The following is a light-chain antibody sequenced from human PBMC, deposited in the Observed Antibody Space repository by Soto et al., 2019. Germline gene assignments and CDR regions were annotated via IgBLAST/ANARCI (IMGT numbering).Light chain of an antibody. Sequence: QSALTQPRSVSGSPGQSVTISCTGTSSDVGGYNYVSWYQQHPGKAPKLMIYDVSKRPSGVPDRFSGSKSGNTASLTISGLQAGDEADYYCCSYAGSRYVFGTGTKVTVL. V-gene: IGLV2-11*01. CDR1: SSDVGGYNY. CDR3: CSYAGSRYV. J-gene: IGLJ1*01. CDR2: DVS.